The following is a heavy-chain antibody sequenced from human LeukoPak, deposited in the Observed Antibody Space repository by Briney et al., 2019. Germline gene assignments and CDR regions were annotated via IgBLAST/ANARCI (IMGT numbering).Heavy chain of an antibody. CDR3: AKGRVGAAHFDY. V-gene: IGHV3-23*01. CDR2: ISGSGGST. CDR1: GFTFSSYA. Sequence: PGASLRLSCAASGFTFSSYAMSWVRQAPGKGLEWVSAISGSGGSTYYADSVKGRLTISRDNSKNTLYLQMNSLRAEDTAVYYCAKGRVGAAHFDYWGQGTLVTVSS. D-gene: IGHD1-26*01. J-gene: IGHJ4*02.